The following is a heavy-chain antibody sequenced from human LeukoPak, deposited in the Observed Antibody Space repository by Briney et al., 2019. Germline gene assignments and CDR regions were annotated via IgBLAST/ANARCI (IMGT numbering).Heavy chain of an antibody. D-gene: IGHD1-1*01. Sequence: HSGRSLRLSCAASGFTFSSYAMHWVRQAPGKGLEWVAAISYDGSNKYYADSVKGRFTISRDNSKNTLYLQMNSLRAEDTAVYYCARGERPSYYYGMDVWGKGTTVTVSS. V-gene: IGHV3-30*04. CDR2: ISYDGSNK. CDR3: ARGERPSYYYGMDV. J-gene: IGHJ6*04. CDR1: GFTFSSYA.